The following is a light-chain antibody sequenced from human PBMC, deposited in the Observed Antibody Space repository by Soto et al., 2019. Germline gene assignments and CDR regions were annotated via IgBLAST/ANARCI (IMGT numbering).Light chain of an antibody. Sequence: PGERATLSCRASQSVRSSFLAWYRQKPGQAPRLLIYGATRRATGIPDRFSGSGSGTDFSLTISRLEPEDFAVYYCQQYGTTPLYTFGQGTKLEIK. CDR3: QQYGTTPLYT. CDR1: QSVRSSF. CDR2: GAT. V-gene: IGKV3-20*01. J-gene: IGKJ2*01.